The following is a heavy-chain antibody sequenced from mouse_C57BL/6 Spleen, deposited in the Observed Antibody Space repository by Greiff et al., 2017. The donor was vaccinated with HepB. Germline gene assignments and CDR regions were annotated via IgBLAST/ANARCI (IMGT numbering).Heavy chain of an antibody. Sequence: VQLQQPGAELVKPGASVKMSCKASGYTFTSYWITWVKQRPGQGLEWIGDIYPGSGSTNYNEKFKSKATLTVDTSSSTAYMQLSSLTSEDSAVYYCARKGVTTVVDYYAMDDWGQGTSVTVSS. CDR3: ARKGVTTVVDYYAMDD. D-gene: IGHD1-1*01. J-gene: IGHJ4*01. CDR2: IYPGSGST. CDR1: GYTFTSYW. V-gene: IGHV1-55*01.